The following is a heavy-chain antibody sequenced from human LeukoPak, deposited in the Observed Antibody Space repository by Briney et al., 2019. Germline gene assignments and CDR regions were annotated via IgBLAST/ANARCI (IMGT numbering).Heavy chain of an antibody. D-gene: IGHD3-10*01. CDR3: ARLEYYYGSGSYSRRYYYMDV. CDR2: IYNSGRT. V-gene: IGHV4-59*01. J-gene: IGHJ6*03. CDR1: GGSISSYY. Sequence: SETLSLTCTVSGGSISSYYWNWLRQPPGKGLEWIGYIYNSGRTNYNPSLKSRVTISVDTSKNQFSLKLSSVTAADTAVYYCARLEYYYGSGSYSRRYYYMDVWGKGTTVTISS.